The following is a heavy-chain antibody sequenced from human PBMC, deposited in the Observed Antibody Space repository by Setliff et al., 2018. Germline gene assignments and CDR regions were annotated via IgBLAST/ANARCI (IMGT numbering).Heavy chain of an antibody. CDR2: INPSSGAT. V-gene: IGHV1-2*06. CDR3: ARDGGGDSDAFVI. J-gene: IGHJ3*02. CDR1: GYTFTGYY. D-gene: IGHD3-16*01. Sequence: ASVKVSCKASGYTFTGYYMYWVRQAPGQGLEWMGRINPSSGATIYAQEFQGRVTMTSDPSISTAYLELGRLRSDDTAVYFCARDGGGDSDAFVIWGQGTMVTVSS.